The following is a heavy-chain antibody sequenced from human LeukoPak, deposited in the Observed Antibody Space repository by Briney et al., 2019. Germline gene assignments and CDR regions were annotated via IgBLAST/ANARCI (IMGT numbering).Heavy chain of an antibody. J-gene: IGHJ4*02. CDR3: ATSSAGEQVDY. CDR2: INHSGST. Sequence: SETLSLTCAVYGGSFSGYYWSWIRQPPGKGLEWIGEINHSGSTNYNPSLKSRVTISVDTSKNQLSLKLSSVTAADTAVYYCATSSAGEQVDYWGQGTLVTASS. D-gene: IGHD3-16*01. V-gene: IGHV4-34*01. CDR1: GGSFSGYY.